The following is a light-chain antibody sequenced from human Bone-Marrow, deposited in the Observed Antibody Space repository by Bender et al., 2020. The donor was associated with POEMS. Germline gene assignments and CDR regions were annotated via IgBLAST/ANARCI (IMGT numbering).Light chain of an antibody. CDR3: SSYTTTYGVV. J-gene: IGLJ2*01. Sequence: QSALTQPASVSGSPGQSITISCNGTASDIGSYNLVSWYQQYPGSAPKLMIFEVTRRPSGVSTRFSGSKSDNTASLTISGLQPEDEAHYFCSSYTTTYGVVFGGGTRLTVL. V-gene: IGLV2-14*02. CDR1: ASDIGSYNL. CDR2: EVT.